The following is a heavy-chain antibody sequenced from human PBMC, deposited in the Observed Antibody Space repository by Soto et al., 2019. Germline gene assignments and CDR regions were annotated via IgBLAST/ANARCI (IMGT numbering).Heavy chain of an antibody. CDR1: GFNFNTFA. CDR2: ISSSGGSR. V-gene: IGHV3-23*01. J-gene: IGHJ5*02. CDR3: AKDPPSQWTANWVDP. D-gene: IGHD6-19*01. Sequence: VGSLRLSCAASGFNFNTFAMSWIRQAPGKGLEWVSHISSSGGSRDYADSVRGRFTISRDNSKNVLFLQMNSLRADDTATYYCAKDPPSQWTANWVDPWGKGTLVTVSS.